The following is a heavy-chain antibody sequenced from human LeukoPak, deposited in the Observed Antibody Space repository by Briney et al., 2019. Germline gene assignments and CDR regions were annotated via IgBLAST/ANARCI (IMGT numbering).Heavy chain of an antibody. Sequence: GESLKISCKGSGYSFTSDWIGWVRQMPGKGLERVGIIYPDDSDTRYSPSFQGQVTISADKSISTAYLQWSSLKASDTAMYYCARERSSQGYFDFWGQGTLVTVSS. J-gene: IGHJ4*02. V-gene: IGHV5-51*01. CDR2: IYPDDSDT. CDR1: GYSFTSDW. CDR3: ARERSSQGYFDF. D-gene: IGHD6-6*01.